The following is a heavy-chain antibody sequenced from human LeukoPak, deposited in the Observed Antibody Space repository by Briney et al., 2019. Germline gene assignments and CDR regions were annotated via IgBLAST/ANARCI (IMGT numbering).Heavy chain of an antibody. V-gene: IGHV5-51*01. CDR3: ARRGALGGDSFDY. CDR1: GSSFTSYW. J-gene: IGHJ4*02. CDR2: IYPGDSDT. D-gene: IGHD1-26*01. Sequence: GESLKISCQGSGSSFTSYWIGWVRQKPGKGLEWMGIIYPGDSDTTYSPSFQGQVTISADKSISTAYLQWRSLKASDTAIYYCARRGALGGDSFDYWGQGTLVTVSS.